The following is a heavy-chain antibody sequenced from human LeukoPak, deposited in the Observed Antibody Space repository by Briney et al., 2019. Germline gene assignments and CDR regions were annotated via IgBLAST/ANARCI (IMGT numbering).Heavy chain of an antibody. CDR1: GFTFSSYA. CDR2: ISYDGSNK. J-gene: IGHJ4*02. D-gene: IGHD3-22*01. V-gene: IGHV3-30-3*01. CDR3: AREGYYDSSGLLDY. Sequence: GRSPRLSCAASGFTFSSYAMHWVRQAPGKGLEWVAVISYDGSNKYYADSVKGRFTISRDNSKNTLYLQMNSLRAEDTAVYYCAREGYYDSSGLLDYWGQGTLVTVPS.